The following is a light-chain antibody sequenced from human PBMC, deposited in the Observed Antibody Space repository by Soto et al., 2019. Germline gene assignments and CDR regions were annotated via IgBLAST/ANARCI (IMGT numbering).Light chain of an antibody. V-gene: IGLV1-44*01. Sequence: QSVLTQPPSVSGTPGQRVTISCSGSRSNIGSNAVNWYQQFPGAAPKLLIYTDSQRPSGVPDRISGAKSATSASLAISGLQSDDEAFYYCATWDVSLSGWVFGGGTKLTVL. J-gene: IGLJ3*02. CDR2: TDS. CDR1: RSNIGSNA. CDR3: ATWDVSLSGWV.